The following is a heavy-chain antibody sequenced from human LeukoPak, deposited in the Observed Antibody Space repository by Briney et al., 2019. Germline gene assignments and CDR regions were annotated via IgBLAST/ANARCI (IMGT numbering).Heavy chain of an antibody. J-gene: IGHJ4*02. CDR3: ARGPKRGYSGYVEAPGDY. CDR1: GYSISSGYY. V-gene: IGHV4-38-2*02. CDR2: IYHSGST. D-gene: IGHD5-12*01. Sequence: SETLSLTCTVSGYSISSGYYWGWIRQPPGKGLEWIGSIYHSGSTYYNPSLKSRVTISVDTSKNQFSLKLSSVTAADTAVYYCARGPKRGYSGYVEAPGDYWGQGTLVTVSS.